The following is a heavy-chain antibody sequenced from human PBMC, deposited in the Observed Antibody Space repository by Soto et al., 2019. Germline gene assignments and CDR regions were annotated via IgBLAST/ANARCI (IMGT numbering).Heavy chain of an antibody. D-gene: IGHD1-26*01. CDR1: GASISSTSSGDW. CDR3: AKVVGATLVDY. J-gene: IGHJ4*02. V-gene: IGHV4-4*02. CDR2: IHHSGNT. Sequence: QVQLQESGPGLVKPSGTLSLTCTVSGASISSTSSGDWWSWVRQPPGKGLEWIGEIHHSGNTNYNPSLKSRDTMSVDKSKNQFSLRLSSVTAADTAVYYCAKVVGATLVDYWGQGNLVTVSS.